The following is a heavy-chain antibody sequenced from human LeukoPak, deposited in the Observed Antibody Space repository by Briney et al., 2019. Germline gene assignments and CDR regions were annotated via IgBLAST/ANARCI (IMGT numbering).Heavy chain of an antibody. V-gene: IGHV3-23*01. J-gene: IGHJ4*02. Sequence: PGGSLRLSCAASGFTFSSYSMNWVRQAPGKGLEWVSSISVSTGSTYYADSVKGRFTISRDNSKNTLYLQMNSLRAEDTAVYYCAKLTWPDFDYWGQGTLVTVSS. CDR1: GFTFSSYS. CDR2: ISVSTGST. CDR3: AKLTWPDFDY.